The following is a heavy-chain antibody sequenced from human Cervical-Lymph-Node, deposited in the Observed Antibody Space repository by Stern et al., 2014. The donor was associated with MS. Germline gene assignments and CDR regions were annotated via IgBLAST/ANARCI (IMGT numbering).Heavy chain of an antibody. J-gene: IGHJ6*02. CDR3: AKDLGGSYYHYFYGMDV. D-gene: IGHD1-26*01. CDR1: GFTFSSYG. Sequence: VHLVESGGGVVQPGRSLRLSCAASGFTFSSYGMHWVRQAPGKGLEWVAVISYDGRNKYYADSVKGRFTISRDNSKNTLYLEMDSLKAEDPAFYYCAKDLGGSYYHYFYGMDVWGQGTTVTVSS. V-gene: IGHV3-30*18. CDR2: ISYDGRNK.